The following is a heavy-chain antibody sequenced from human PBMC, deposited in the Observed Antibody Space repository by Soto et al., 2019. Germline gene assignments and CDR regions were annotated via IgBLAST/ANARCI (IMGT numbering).Heavy chain of an antibody. V-gene: IGHV1-69*12. J-gene: IGHJ6*02. CDR1: GGTFSNYA. CDR3: ATWLKEAGIGGNSYYGMDV. D-gene: IGHD6-19*01. CDR2: IMPIFGRA. Sequence: QVQLVQSGAEVKKPGSSVKVSCKASGGTFSNYAFSWVRQAPGQGLEWLGGIMPIFGRADYAQKFRGRVTVTAAASTSTAHMELSGLRAEDTAVYYCATWLKEAGIGGNSYYGMDVWGQGTTVTVSS.